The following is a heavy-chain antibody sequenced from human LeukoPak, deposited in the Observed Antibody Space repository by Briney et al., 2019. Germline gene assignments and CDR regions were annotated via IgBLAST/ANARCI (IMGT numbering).Heavy chain of an antibody. CDR3: ARELTAILHFDY. J-gene: IGHJ4*02. Sequence: GASVKVSCKASGYTFTSYYMHWVRQAPGQGLEWMGIINPSGGSTSYAQKFQGRVTMTRDTSTSSVYMELSSLRSEDTAVYYRARELTAILHFDYWGQGTLVTVS. V-gene: IGHV1-46*01. CDR2: INPSGGST. CDR1: GYTFTSYY. D-gene: IGHD5-18*01.